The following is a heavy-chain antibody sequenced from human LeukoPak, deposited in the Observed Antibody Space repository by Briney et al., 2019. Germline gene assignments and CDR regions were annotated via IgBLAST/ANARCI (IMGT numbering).Heavy chain of an antibody. J-gene: IGHJ6*03. V-gene: IGHV3-11*04. CDR1: GFTFSGYY. Sequence: PGGSLRLSCAASGFTFSGYYMSWIRQAPGKGLEWVSYISSSSSTIYYADSVKGRFTISRDNAKKSLYVQMNSLRAEDTAVYYCARGTSRTSYYMDVWGKGTTVTVSS. CDR3: ARGTSRTSYYMDV. D-gene: IGHD1-7*01. CDR2: ISSSSSTI.